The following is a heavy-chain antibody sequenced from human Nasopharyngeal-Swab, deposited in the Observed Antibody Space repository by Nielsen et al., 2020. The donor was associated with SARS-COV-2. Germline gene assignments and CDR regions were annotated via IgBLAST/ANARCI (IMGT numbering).Heavy chain of an antibody. CDR2: ITSSGSTI. Sequence: GASLKISCAASGFTFSDYYMSWIRQAPGKGLEWVSYITSSGSTIYYADSVKGRFTISRDNAKNSLYLQMNSLRAEDTAVYYCARAYSDTYYYYSYTMDVWGQGTTVTVSS. CDR3: ARAYSDTYYYYSYTMDV. J-gene: IGHJ6*02. D-gene: IGHD3-22*01. CDR1: GFTFSDYY. V-gene: IGHV3-11*01.